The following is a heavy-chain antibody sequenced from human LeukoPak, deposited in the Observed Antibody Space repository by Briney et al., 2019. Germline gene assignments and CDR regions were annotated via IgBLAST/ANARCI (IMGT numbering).Heavy chain of an antibody. CDR1: GFTFISYN. Sequence: GGSLRLSCAASGFTFISYNMNWVRRAPGKGLEWVSSISTSSNYIHYADSVKGRFTISRDNAKNSLYLQMNSLRAEDTAVYYCARDLGGVGANHWFDPWGQGSLVTVSS. CDR3: ARDLGGVGANHWFDP. J-gene: IGHJ5*02. D-gene: IGHD1-26*01. V-gene: IGHV3-21*01. CDR2: ISTSSNYI.